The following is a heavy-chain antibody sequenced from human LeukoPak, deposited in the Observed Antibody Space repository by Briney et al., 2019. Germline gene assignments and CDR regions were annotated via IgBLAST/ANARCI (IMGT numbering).Heavy chain of an antibody. J-gene: IGHJ4*02. D-gene: IGHD3-10*01. Sequence: SETLSLTCTVSGGSINNYYWSWIRQPPGKGLEWIAYIYYSGSTNYNPSLKSRVTISVDTSKNQFSLKLSSVTAADTAAYYCARLMINYGSGTYFDYWGQGTLVTVSS. CDR3: ARLMINYGSGTYFDY. CDR2: IYYSGST. CDR1: GGSINNYY. V-gene: IGHV4-59*08.